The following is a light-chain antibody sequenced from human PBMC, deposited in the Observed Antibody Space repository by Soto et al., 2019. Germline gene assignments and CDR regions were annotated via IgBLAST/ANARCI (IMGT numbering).Light chain of an antibody. Sequence: QAVVTQPPSASGTPGQRVTISCSGGSSNIGSNTVNWYKQLPGTAPKLLIYSNNQRPSGVPDRFSGSKSGTSGSLVISGLQSEDEADYYCAAWDDRLNGNWVSGGGTKLTVL. V-gene: IGLV1-44*01. CDR1: SSNIGSNT. CDR2: SNN. CDR3: AAWDDRLNGNWV. J-gene: IGLJ3*02.